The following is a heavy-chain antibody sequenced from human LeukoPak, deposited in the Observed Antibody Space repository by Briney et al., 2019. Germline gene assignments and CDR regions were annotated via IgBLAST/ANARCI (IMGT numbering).Heavy chain of an antibody. V-gene: IGHV3-23*01. D-gene: IGHD2-21*02. CDR1: GFTFSSYA. Sequence: GGSLRLSCAASGFTFSSYAMTWVRQAPGKGLEWVSVISGSGGSTYYADSVKGRFTISRDNSKNTLYLQMSSLRAEDTALYYCARGPLLAHFDSWGQGTLVTVS. CDR2: ISGSGGST. J-gene: IGHJ4*02. CDR3: ARGPLLAHFDS.